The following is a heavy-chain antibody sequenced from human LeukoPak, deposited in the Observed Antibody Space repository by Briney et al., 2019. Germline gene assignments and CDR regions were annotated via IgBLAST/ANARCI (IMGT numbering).Heavy chain of an antibody. Sequence: SETLSLTCTVSGGSISSSSYYWSWIRQPPGKGLEWIGYIYHSGSTYYNPSLKSRVTISVDRSKNQFSLKLSSVTAADTAVYYCARERCSSTSCSSSFDYWGQGTLVTVSS. CDR3: ARERCSSTSCSSSFDY. J-gene: IGHJ4*02. V-gene: IGHV4-30-2*01. D-gene: IGHD2-2*01. CDR2: IYHSGST. CDR1: GGSISSSSYY.